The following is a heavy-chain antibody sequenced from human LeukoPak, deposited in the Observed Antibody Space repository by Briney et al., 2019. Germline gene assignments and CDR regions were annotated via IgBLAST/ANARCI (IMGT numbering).Heavy chain of an antibody. CDR2: INSDGRST. CDR1: GSTFSRYW. CDR3: ARAGYSSGWHYFDY. Sequence: GGSLRLSCAASGSTFSRYWMHWVRQAPGKGLVWVSRINSDGRSTSYADSVKGRFTISRDNAKNTLYLQTNSLRAEDTAVYYCARAGYSSGWHYFDYWGQGTLVTVSS. V-gene: IGHV3-74*01. D-gene: IGHD6-19*01. J-gene: IGHJ4*02.